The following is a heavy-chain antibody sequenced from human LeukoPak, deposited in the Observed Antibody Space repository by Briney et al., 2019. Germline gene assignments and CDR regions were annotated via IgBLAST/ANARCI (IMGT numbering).Heavy chain of an antibody. CDR1: GFTFSSYS. Sequence: GGSLRLSCAASGFTFSSYSMNWVRQAPGKGLEWVSSISSSSSYICYADSVKGRFTISRDNAKNSLYLQMNSLRAEDTAVYYCARARGIDGPEYFQHWGQGTLVTVSS. D-gene: IGHD3-10*01. CDR2: ISSSSSYI. V-gene: IGHV3-21*01. J-gene: IGHJ1*01. CDR3: ARARGIDGPEYFQH.